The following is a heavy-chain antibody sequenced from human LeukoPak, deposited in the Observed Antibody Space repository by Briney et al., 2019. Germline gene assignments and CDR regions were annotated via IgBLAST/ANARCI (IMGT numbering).Heavy chain of an antibody. V-gene: IGHV3-23*01. Sequence: GGSLRLSCAASGFTFSTYAVSWVRQAPGKGLEWVSAISGSGGSTYYADSAKGRFTISRDNSKNTLYLQMNSLRAEDTAVYYCAKMSASNYYDSSGYPFQHWGQGTLVTVSS. CDR2: ISGSGGST. D-gene: IGHD3-22*01. CDR3: AKMSASNYYDSSGYPFQH. J-gene: IGHJ1*01. CDR1: GFTFSTYA.